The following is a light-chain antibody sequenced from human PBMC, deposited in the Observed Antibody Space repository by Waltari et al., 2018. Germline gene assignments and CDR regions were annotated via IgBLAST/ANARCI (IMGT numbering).Light chain of an antibody. CDR2: GAS. J-gene: IGKJ4*01. CDR3: QQYHNWPLT. CDR1: QTVSNG. V-gene: IGKV3-15*01. Sequence: ETVMTQSPATLSVSPGERATLSCRASQTVSNGLAWYQQTPGQAPRLLIYGASTRPTGVPARFSGSGSGTEFTLTISSLQSDDFEVYYCQQYHNWPLTFGGGTKVEIK.